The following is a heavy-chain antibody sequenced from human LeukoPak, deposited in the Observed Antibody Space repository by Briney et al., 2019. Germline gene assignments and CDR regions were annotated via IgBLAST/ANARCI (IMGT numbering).Heavy chain of an antibody. J-gene: IGHJ5*02. V-gene: IGHV3-21*01. D-gene: IGHD3-10*01. CDR1: GFTFSSYS. CDR3: ARGVGGFENWFDP. Sequence: PGGSLRLSCAASGFTFSSYSMNWVRQAPGKGLEWVSSISSSSSYIYYADSVKGRFTISRDNAKNSLYPQMNSLRAEDTPVYYCARGVGGFENWFDPWGQGTLVTVSS. CDR2: ISSSSSYI.